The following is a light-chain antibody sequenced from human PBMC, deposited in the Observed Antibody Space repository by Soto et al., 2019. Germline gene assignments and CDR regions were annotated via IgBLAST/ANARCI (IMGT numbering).Light chain of an antibody. J-gene: IGLJ3*02. Sequence: QPASVSGSPGQSITISCTGTSSDVGSYNLVSWYQQHPGKAPKLMIYEGNERPSGVSNRFSGSKSGNTASLTISGLQAEDEADYYCCSYAGSSTWVFGGGTKLTVL. CDR1: SSDVGSYNL. CDR3: CSYAGSSTWV. V-gene: IGLV2-23*01. CDR2: EGN.